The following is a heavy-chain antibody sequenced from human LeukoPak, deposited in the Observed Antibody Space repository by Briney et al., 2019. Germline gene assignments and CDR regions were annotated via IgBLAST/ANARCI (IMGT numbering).Heavy chain of an antibody. V-gene: IGHV1-8*03. J-gene: IGHJ4*02. CDR3: ARERTGGHFDY. CDR1: GYIFTSYD. Sequence: ASVKVSCKASGYIFTSYDFNWVRQATGQGLEWMGWMNPNSGHTGYAQKFQGRVTITRDTSISTTYMELSSLRSEDTAVYYCARERTGGHFDYWGQGTLVTVSS. CDR2: MNPNSGHT. D-gene: IGHD1-14*01.